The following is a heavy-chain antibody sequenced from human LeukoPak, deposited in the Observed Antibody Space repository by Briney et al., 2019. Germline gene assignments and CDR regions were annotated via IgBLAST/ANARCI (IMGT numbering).Heavy chain of an antibody. V-gene: IGHV3-23*01. J-gene: IGHJ4*02. CDR2: ISGSGGST. D-gene: IGHD3-10*01. Sequence: PGGSLRLSCAASGXTFSSYAMSWVRQAPGKGLEWVSAISGSGGSTYYADSVKGRFTISRDNSKNTLYLQMNSLRAEDTAVYYCAKSFGSPYYFDYWGQGTLVTVSS. CDR3: AKSFGSPYYFDY. CDR1: GXTFSSYA.